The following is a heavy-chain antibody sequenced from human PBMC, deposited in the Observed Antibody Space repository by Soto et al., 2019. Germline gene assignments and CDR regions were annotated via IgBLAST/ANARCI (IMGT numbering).Heavy chain of an antibody. CDR2: ISWNSGSI. Sequence: EVQLVESGGGLVQPGRSLRLSCAASGFTFDDYAMHWVRQAPGKGLAWVSGISWNSGSIDYADSVKGRFTISRDNAKNSLYLQMNSLRAEDTALYYCAKDKSYYYSGMDVWGQGTTVTVSS. V-gene: IGHV3-9*01. CDR3: AKDKSYYYSGMDV. CDR1: GFTFDDYA. J-gene: IGHJ6*02.